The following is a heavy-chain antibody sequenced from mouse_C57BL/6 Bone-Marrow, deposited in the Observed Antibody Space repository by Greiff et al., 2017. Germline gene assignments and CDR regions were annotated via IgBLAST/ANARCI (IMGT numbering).Heavy chain of an antibody. CDR2: INSDGSST. J-gene: IGHJ4*01. CDR1: GFTFSDYY. Sequence: EVKLKESEGGLVQPGSSMKLSCTASGFTFSDYYMAWVRQVPEKGLEWVANINSDGSSTYYLDSLKSRFILSRDNTKNVIYLQMSSLKYEDTATYDSSRDEVYYAMDYGGQGTSVTVSS. V-gene: IGHV5-16*01. CDR3: SRDEVYYAMDY.